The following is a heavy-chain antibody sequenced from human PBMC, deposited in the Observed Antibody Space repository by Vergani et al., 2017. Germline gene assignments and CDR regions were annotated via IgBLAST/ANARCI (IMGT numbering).Heavy chain of an antibody. CDR1: GVSIGSNSYY. D-gene: IGHD6-19*01. CDR3: TRHGRSGWAGYFQH. CDR2: IYYTGTT. V-gene: IGHV4-39*01. J-gene: IGHJ1*01. Sequence: QLQLQESGPGLVKPSETLSLNCTVSGVSIGSNSYYWGWIRQPPGKGLEWIGTIYYTGTTYYNEAHKSRLTISVDTSKNQFSLNLTAVTAADTAVYYCTRHGRSGWAGYFQHWGQGTLVTASS.